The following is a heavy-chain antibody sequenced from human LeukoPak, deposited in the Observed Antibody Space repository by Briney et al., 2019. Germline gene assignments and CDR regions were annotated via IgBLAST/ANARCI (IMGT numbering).Heavy chain of an antibody. CDR2: ISRSSSYI. V-gene: IGHV3-21*01. Sequence: PGGSLRLSCAASGFTFDNYNMNWVRQAPGKGLEWVSSISRSSSYIYYADSVKGRFTISRDNSKNTLYLQMNSLRAEDTAVYYCARGPGPDAFDIWGQGTMVTVSS. J-gene: IGHJ3*02. CDR3: ARGPGPDAFDI. CDR1: GFTFDNYN.